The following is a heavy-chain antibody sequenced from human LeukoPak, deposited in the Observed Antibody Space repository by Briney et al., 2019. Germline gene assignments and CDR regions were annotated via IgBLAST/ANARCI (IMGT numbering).Heavy chain of an antibody. J-gene: IGHJ6*03. CDR1: GYTFTSYG. CDR3: ARAPTMMVYYYYYYMDV. D-gene: IGHD2-8*01. CDR2: ISAYNGNT. V-gene: IGHV1-18*01. Sequence: ASVKVSCKAYGYTFTSYGISWVRQVPGQGLEWMGRISAYNGNTNYAQKLQGRVTMTTETSTSTAYMELRSLRSDDTAVYYCARAPTMMVYYYYYYMDVWGKGTTVTVSS.